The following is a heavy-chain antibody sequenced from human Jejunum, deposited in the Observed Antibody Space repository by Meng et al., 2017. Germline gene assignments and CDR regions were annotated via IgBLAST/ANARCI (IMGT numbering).Heavy chain of an antibody. V-gene: IGHV4-34*01. D-gene: IGHD2-8*01. Sequence: QLQLLQWGAGLLKPSETLSLTCTVYGDSFTDYYWNWIRQPPGKGLEWIASISYTGSTNYNPSLKSRVTISVDTSKNQFSLNLGSVTAPDTAVYYCARRRFDGVSHHFDYWGQGTLVTVSS. CDR1: GDSFTDYY. CDR2: ISYTGST. J-gene: IGHJ4*02. CDR3: ARRRFDGVSHHFDY.